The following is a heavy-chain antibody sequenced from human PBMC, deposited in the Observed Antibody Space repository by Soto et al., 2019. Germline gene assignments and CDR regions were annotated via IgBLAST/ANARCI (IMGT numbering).Heavy chain of an antibody. D-gene: IGHD5-12*01. CDR3: ASSYDSGYFDY. V-gene: IGHV4-59*01. J-gene: IGHJ4*02. CDR2: IYYSGST. CDR1: GVSISSYY. Sequence: SETLSLTCTVSGVSISSYYWSWIRQPPGKGLEWIGYIYYSGSTNYNPSLKSRVTISVDTSKNQFSLKLSSVTAADTAVYYCASSYDSGYFDYWGQGTLVTVSS.